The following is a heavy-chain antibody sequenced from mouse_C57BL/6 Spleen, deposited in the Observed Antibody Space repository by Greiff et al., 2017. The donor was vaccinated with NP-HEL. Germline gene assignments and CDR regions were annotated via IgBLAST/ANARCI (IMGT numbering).Heavy chain of an antibody. CDR1: GYAFSSSW. CDR2: IYPGDGDT. J-gene: IGHJ2*01. V-gene: IGHV1-82*01. CDR3: ARSSLDSSGL. D-gene: IGHD3-2*02. Sequence: QVQLQQSGPALVKPGALVKISCKASGYAFSSSWMNWVKQRPGKGLEWIGRIYPGDGDTNYNGKFKGKATLTADKSSSTAYMQLSSLTSEDSAVYFCARSSLDSSGLWGQGTTLTVSS.